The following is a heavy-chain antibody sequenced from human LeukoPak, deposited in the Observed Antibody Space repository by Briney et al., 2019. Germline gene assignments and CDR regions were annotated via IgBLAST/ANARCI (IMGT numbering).Heavy chain of an antibody. V-gene: IGHV3-74*01. Sequence: GGSLRLSCAASGFTLRSFWMNLVRQAPGKGLVWVSRINRDGSSTNHADSVKGRFTISRDNAKNTLYLQMNSLRAEDTAVYYCVRDDSSHFDYRGQGALVTVSS. J-gene: IGHJ4*02. CDR3: VRDDSSHFDY. CDR1: GFTLRSFW. D-gene: IGHD6-13*01. CDR2: INRDGSST.